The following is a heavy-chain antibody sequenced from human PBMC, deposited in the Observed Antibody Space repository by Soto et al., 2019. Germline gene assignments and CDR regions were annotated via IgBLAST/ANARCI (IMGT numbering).Heavy chain of an antibody. CDR3: AKTIAMVRGVIIPDY. J-gene: IGHJ4*02. CDR1: GYTFTSYY. D-gene: IGHD3-10*01. V-gene: IGHV1-46*01. Sequence: ASVKVSCKASGYTFTSYYMHWVRQAPGQGLEWMGIINPSGGSTSYAQKFQGRVTMTRDTSTSTVYMELSSLRSEDTAVYYCAKTIAMVRGVIIPDYWGQGTLVTVSS. CDR2: INPSGGST.